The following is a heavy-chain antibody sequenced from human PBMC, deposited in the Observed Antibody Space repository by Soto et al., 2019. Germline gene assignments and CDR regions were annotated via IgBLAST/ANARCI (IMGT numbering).Heavy chain of an antibody. CDR1: GYSFTSYW. J-gene: IGHJ6*02. CDR3: ARHGYGQQLVFYTVDYYYGMDV. CDR2: IYPGDSDT. Sequence: GESLKISCKGSGYSFTSYWIGWVRQMPGKGLEWMRIIYPGDSDTRYSPSFQGQVTISADKSISTAYLQWSSLKASDTAMYYCARHGYGQQLVFYTVDYYYGMDVWGQGTTVTVSS. V-gene: IGHV5-51*01. D-gene: IGHD6-6*01.